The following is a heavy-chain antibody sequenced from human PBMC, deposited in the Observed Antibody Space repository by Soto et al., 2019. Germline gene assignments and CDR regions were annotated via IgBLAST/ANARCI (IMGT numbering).Heavy chain of an antibody. V-gene: IGHV4-59*08. J-gene: IGHJ6*02. CDR2: FYYSGST. CDR1: GGSISRYH. CDR3: ARHAYFYNGMDV. Sequence: QVQLQESGPGLVKPSETLSLICTVSGGSISRYHWSWIRQPPGKGLEWIGYFYYSGSTKYNPSLKLRVPISVDTSKNHFSLKLSAVTAADTAVYYCARHAYFYNGMDVWGQGTTVTVSS.